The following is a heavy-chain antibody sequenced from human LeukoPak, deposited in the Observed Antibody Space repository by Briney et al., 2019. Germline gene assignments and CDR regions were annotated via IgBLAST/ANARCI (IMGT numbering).Heavy chain of an antibody. CDR3: AKWGDYDILTGYYVSDF. J-gene: IGHJ4*02. CDR2: ITGSGDTT. V-gene: IGHV3-23*01. D-gene: IGHD3-9*01. Sequence: GGSLRLSCAASGFIFRNYAMSWVRQAPGKGLDLVSAITGSGDTTYYADSVKGRFTISRDNSKKTLYVEMNTLRAEDTDVYYCAKWGDYDILTGYYVSDFWGQGTLVTVSS. CDR1: GFIFRNYA.